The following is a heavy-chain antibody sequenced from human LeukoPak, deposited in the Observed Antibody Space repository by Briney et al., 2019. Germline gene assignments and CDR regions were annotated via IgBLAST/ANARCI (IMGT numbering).Heavy chain of an antibody. Sequence: PGGSLRLSCAASGFTVSSNYMSWVRQAPGKGLEWVSVIYSSGSTYYADSVKGRFTISRDNSKNTLYLQMNSLRAEDTAVYYCAREINWNHVGLDYWGQGTLVTVSS. CDR1: GFTVSSNY. D-gene: IGHD1-14*01. J-gene: IGHJ4*02. V-gene: IGHV3-66*03. CDR3: AREINWNHVGLDY. CDR2: IYSSGST.